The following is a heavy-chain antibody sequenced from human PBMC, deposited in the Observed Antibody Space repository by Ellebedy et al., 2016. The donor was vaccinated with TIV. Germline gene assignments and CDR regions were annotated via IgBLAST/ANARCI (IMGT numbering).Heavy chain of an antibody. D-gene: IGHD6-19*01. CDR1: GFNFGDYA. CDR3: AKDIRSSGLIDY. V-gene: IGHV3-9*01. Sequence: GGSLRLXXVASGFNFGDYAMHWVRQAPGKGLEWVSRIIWNSEIRDYAVSVKGRFTISRDNAKNSLYLHMDSLTEEDTALYYCAKDIRSSGLIDYWGQGTLVTASS. CDR2: IIWNSEIR. J-gene: IGHJ4*02.